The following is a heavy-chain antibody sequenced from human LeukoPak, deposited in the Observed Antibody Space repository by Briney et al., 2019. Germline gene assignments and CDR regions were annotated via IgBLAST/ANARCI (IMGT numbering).Heavy chain of an antibody. V-gene: IGHV4-4*07. CDR3: ARDVRYASGWSTPES. J-gene: IGHJ5*02. Sequence: PSETLSLTCTVSGGSIINHCWSWIRQPAGKGLEWFGRIYSSGSANYSPSLKSRVSMSIDTSNNHFSLNLTSVTAADTALYFCARDVRYASGWSTPESWGQGTLVTVSS. D-gene: IGHD6-19*01. CDR1: GGSIINHC. CDR2: IYSSGSA.